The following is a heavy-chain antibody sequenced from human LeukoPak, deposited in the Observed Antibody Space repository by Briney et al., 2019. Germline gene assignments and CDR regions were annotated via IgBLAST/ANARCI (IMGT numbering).Heavy chain of an antibody. J-gene: IGHJ4*02. Sequence: PGGSLRLSCAASGFTFSSYSMNWVRQAPGKGLEWVSYISSSSSTLYYADSVKGRFTISRDNAKKSLYLQMSSLRAEDTAVYYCGKPFSTGWYGGSDYWGQGTPVAVSS. V-gene: IGHV3-48*04. CDR3: GKPFSTGWYGGSDY. D-gene: IGHD6-19*01. CDR1: GFTFSSYS. CDR2: ISSSSSTL.